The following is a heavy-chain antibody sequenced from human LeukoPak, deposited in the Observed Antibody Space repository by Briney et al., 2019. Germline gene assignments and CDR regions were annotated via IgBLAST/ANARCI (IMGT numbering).Heavy chain of an antibody. CDR1: GYTFTAYY. D-gene: IGHD2-15*01. Sequence: ASVKVSCKASGYTFTAYYIHWVRQAPGQGLEWMGWINPDSGGTNYARKFQGRVSMTRDTSISTAYLDLNSLISDDTSVFYCARISRGRYYFDYWGQGTLVTVSS. CDR3: ARISRGRYYFDY. J-gene: IGHJ4*02. CDR2: INPDSGGT. V-gene: IGHV1-2*02.